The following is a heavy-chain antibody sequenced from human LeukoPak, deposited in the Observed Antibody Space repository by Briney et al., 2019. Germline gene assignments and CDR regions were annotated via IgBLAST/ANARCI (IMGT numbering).Heavy chain of an antibody. CDR2: ISAGGAGT. CDR3: ARDHAFAFDI. V-gene: IGHV3-23*01. Sequence: GGSLRLSCAASGFAFSNYAMTWVRQAPGKGLEWVSGISAGGAGTYYADSVKGRFTISRDNAKNSLYLQMTSLRDEDTAVYYCARDHAFAFDIWGQGTMVTVSS. CDR1: GFAFSNYA. J-gene: IGHJ3*02.